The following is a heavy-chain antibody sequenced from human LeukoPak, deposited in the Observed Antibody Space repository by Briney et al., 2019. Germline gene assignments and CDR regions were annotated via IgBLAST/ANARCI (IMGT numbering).Heavy chain of an antibody. CDR3: AKDEALVVPAAMSY. D-gene: IGHD2-2*01. CDR2: ISGSGGST. V-gene: IGHV3-23*01. J-gene: IGHJ4*02. CDR1: GFTFSSYA. Sequence: GGSLRLSCVASGFTFSSYAMSWVRQAPGKGLEWVSAISGSGGSTYYADPVKGRFTISRDNSKNTLYLQMNSLRAEDTAVYYCAKDEALVVPAAMSYWGQGTLVTVSS.